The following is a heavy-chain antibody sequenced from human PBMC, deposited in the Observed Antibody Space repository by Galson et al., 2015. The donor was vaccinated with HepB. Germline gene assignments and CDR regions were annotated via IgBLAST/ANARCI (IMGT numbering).Heavy chain of an antibody. V-gene: IGHV1-24*01. CDR3: ARDRTWGDAFDI. Sequence: SVKVSCKVSGYTLAELSIHWVRQAPGKGLEWMGGFDPESGERTYAQKFQGRVTMTEDTSTDTAYMELTSLRSEDTAMYYCARDRTWGDAFDIWGQGTVVTVSS. CDR2: FDPESGER. D-gene: IGHD1-14*01. CDR1: GYTLAELS. J-gene: IGHJ3*02.